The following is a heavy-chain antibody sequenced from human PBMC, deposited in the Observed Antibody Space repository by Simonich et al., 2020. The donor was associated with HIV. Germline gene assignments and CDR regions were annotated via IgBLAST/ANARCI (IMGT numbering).Heavy chain of an antibody. D-gene: IGHD6-19*01. Sequence: QVQLVQSGAEVKRPGGSVKVSCKASGYSFTSYGVSWVRQAPGQGLEWMGWINTYKGNTNYAQKFQGGVTMTTDTTTSIAYMGLRSVTSDDTAVYYCARRYSSGWYVYWGQGTLVTVSS. CDR1: GYSFTSYG. CDR3: ARRYSSGWYVY. CDR2: INTYKGNT. J-gene: IGHJ4*02. V-gene: IGHV1-18*01.